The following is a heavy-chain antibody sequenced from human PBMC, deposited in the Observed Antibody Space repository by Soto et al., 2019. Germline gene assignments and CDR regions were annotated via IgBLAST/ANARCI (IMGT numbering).Heavy chain of an antibody. CDR2: INTDGSNT. D-gene: IGHD2-15*01. V-gene: IGHV3-74*01. CDR1: GLTFNRYW. CDR3: AREFCSGGNCYTYYFDP. Sequence: GGSLRLSCAASGLTFNRYWMHWVRHAPGKGLVWVSHINTDGSNTNYADSVKGRFTISRDNAKSTLFLQMNSLRDEDTAVYYCAREFCSGGNCYTYYFDPWGQGSPVTVSS. J-gene: IGHJ5*02.